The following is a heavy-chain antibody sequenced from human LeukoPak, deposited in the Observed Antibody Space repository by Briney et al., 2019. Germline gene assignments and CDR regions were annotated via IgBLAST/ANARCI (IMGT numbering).Heavy chain of an antibody. D-gene: IGHD3-10*01. CDR1: GFSFRSFA. CDR2: VIASGGTT. Sequence: GGTLRLSCAASGFSFRSFAMSWVRQAPGKGLEWVSSVIASGGTTYYVDSVKGRFTISRDNSKNTVYLQMNSLRAEDTAMYYCAKGAGGSYGLYYFDYWGQGTLLTVSS. V-gene: IGHV3-23*01. CDR3: AKGAGGSYGLYYFDY. J-gene: IGHJ4*02.